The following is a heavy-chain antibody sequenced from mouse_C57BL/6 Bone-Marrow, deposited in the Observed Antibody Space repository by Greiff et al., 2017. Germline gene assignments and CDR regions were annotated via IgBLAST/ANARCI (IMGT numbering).Heavy chain of an antibody. CDR2: ISSGGSYT. CDR1: GFTFSSYG. D-gene: IGHD1-3*01. CDR3: ARQSGYYDV. J-gene: IGHJ1*03. Sequence: EVQVVESGGDLVKPGGSLKLSCAASGFTFSSYGMSWVRQTPDKRLEWVATISSGGSYTYYPDSVKGRFPISRDNAKNTLYLQMSSLKSEDTAMYYCARQSGYYDVWGTGTTVTVSS. V-gene: IGHV5-6*01.